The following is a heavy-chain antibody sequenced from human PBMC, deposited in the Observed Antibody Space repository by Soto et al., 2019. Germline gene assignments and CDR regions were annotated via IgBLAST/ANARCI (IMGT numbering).Heavy chain of an antibody. J-gene: IGHJ4*02. CDR2: ISSTTNYI. CDR3: ARQSEDLTSNFDY. V-gene: IGHV3-21*01. CDR1: GFTFTRYS. Sequence: GGSLRLSCAASGFTFTRYSMNWVRQAPGKGLEWVSSISSTTNYIYYADSMKGRFTVSRDNAKNSVYLEMNSLSAEDTAVYYCARQSEDLTSNFDYWGQGTVVTVS.